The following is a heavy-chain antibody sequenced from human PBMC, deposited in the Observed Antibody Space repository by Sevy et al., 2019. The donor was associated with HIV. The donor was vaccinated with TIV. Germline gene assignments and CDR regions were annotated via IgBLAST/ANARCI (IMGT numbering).Heavy chain of an antibody. V-gene: IGHV5-51*01. CDR1: GYTFTYYW. Sequence: GESLKISCKASGYTFTYYWIGWVRQTAGKGLEWMGVINPEGSDTRYHPSFVGLVTTSADRSLNTAYLQWRSLKASDTAMYFCSRSGCRGGSCLSIDYWGQGSLVTVSS. J-gene: IGHJ4*02. CDR3: SRSGCRGGSCLSIDY. CDR2: INPEGSDT. D-gene: IGHD2-15*01.